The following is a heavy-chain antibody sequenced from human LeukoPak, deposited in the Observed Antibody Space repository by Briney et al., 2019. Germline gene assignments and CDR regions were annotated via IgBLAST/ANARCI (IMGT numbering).Heavy chain of an antibody. CDR1: GFTFSSYA. V-gene: IGHV3-23*01. CDR3: AKDLDLTYYYDSSGYSPFDY. Sequence: GGSLGLSCAASGFTFSSYAMSWVRQAPGKGLEWVSAISGSGGSTYYADSVKGRFTISRDNSKNTLYLQMNSLRAEDTAVYYCAKDLDLTYYYDSSGYSPFDYWGQGTLVTVSS. D-gene: IGHD3-22*01. CDR2: ISGSGGST. J-gene: IGHJ4*02.